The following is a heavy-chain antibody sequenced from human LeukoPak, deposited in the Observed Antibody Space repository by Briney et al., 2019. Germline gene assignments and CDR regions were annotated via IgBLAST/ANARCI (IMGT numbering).Heavy chain of an antibody. Sequence: SETLSLTCTVSGGSVSSSSYYWGWIRQPPGKGLEWIGSIYYSGSTYYNPSLKSRVTISVDTSKNQFSLKLSSVTAADTAVYYCARGAYYYEDWGQGTLVTVSS. J-gene: IGHJ4*02. D-gene: IGHD3-22*01. CDR2: IYYSGST. V-gene: IGHV4-39*01. CDR1: GGSVSSSSYY. CDR3: ARGAYYYED.